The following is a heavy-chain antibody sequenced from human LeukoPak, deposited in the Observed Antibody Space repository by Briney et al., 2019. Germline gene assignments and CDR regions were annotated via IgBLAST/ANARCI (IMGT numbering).Heavy chain of an antibody. V-gene: IGHV3-7*01. Sequence: PGGSLRLSCAVSGFTVSSNYMSWVRQAPGKGLECLANIKEDGSETYYADSVKGRFTISRDNPKNLLFLQINSLRVEDTAVYYCARETPRRGETRDGYRWGQGTVVTVSS. D-gene: IGHD5-24*01. CDR1: GFTVSSNY. CDR3: ARETPRRGETRDGYR. CDR2: IKEDGSET. J-gene: IGHJ4*02.